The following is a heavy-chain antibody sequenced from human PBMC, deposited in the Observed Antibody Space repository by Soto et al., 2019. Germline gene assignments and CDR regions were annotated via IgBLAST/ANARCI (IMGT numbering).Heavy chain of an antibody. V-gene: IGHV4-34*01. J-gene: IGHJ5*02. CDR2: INHSGST. D-gene: IGHD3-10*01. CDR3: ARSVGTRYYYGSGSHNWFDP. CDR1: GGSFSGYY. Sequence: QVQLQQWGAGLLKPSETLSLTCAVYGGSFSGYYWSWIRQPPGKGLERIGEINHSGSTNYNPSLKSRVTISVDTSKNQFSLKLSSVTAADTAVYYCARSVGTRYYYGSGSHNWFDPWGQGTLVTVSS.